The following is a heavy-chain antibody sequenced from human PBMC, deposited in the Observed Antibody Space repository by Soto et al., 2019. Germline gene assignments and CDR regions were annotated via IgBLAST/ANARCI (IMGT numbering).Heavy chain of an antibody. CDR1: GGSISSGGYY. J-gene: IGHJ6*02. CDR2: IYYSGST. D-gene: IGHD3-3*01. V-gene: IGHV4-31*03. Sequence: SETLSLTCTVSGGSISSGGYYWSWIRQHPGKGLEWIGYIYYSGSTYYNPSLKSRVTISVDTSKNQFSLKLSPVTAADTAVYYCARDPGEWLSGRYYYYGMDVWGQGTTVTVSS. CDR3: ARDPGEWLSGRYYYYGMDV.